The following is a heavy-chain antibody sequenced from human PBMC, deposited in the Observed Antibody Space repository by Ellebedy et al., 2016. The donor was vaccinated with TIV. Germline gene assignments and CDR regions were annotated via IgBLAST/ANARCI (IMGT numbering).Heavy chain of an antibody. Sequence: MPSETLSLTCIASGGSISPHFWSWIRQSPEKGLEWIRYVSYSGSTNYNTSLNGRVTISIDTSKKQFTRQMKSVTAADTAVYYCARQGSYYGSGSYGDFDPWGRGALVIVS. V-gene: IGHV4-59*08. CDR3: ARQGSYYGSGSYGDFDP. J-gene: IGHJ5*02. CDR2: VSYSGST. D-gene: IGHD3-10*01. CDR1: GGSISPHF.